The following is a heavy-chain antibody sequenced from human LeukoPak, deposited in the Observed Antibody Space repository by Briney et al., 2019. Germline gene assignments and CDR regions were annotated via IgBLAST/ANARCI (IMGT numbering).Heavy chain of an antibody. Sequence: KPSETLSLTCAVYGGSFSGYYWSWIRQPPGKRLEWIGEINHSGSTNYNPSLKSRVTISVDTSKNQFSLKLSSVTAADTAVYYCARHKYVGANPRFDPWGQGTLVTVSS. CDR2: INHSGST. CDR1: GGSFSGYY. D-gene: IGHD1-26*01. CDR3: ARHKYVGANPRFDP. V-gene: IGHV4-34*01. J-gene: IGHJ5*02.